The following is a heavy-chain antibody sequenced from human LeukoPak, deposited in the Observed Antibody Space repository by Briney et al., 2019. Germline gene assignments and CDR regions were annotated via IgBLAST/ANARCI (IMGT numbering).Heavy chain of an antibody. D-gene: IGHD2-15*01. Sequence: GGSLRLSCAASGVTFSNAWMSWVRQAPGKGLEWVGRIKSKTDGGTTDYAAPVKGRFTISRDDSKDTLYLQMNSLRAEDTAVYYCAKGLQDIVVVVAAHWGQGTLVTVSS. J-gene: IGHJ4*02. CDR2: IKSKTDGGTT. CDR3: AKGLQDIVVVVAAH. V-gene: IGHV3-15*01. CDR1: GVTFSNAW.